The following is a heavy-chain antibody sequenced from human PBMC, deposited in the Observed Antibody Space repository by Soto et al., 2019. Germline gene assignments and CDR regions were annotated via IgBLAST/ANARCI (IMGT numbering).Heavy chain of an antibody. D-gene: IGHD5-18*01. V-gene: IGHV3-30*18. CDR2: ISYDGSNK. CDR1: GFTFSSYG. CDR3: AKEIATWIQLWAFDY. Sequence: QVQLVESGGGVVQPGRSLRLSCAASGFTFSSYGMHWVRQAPGKGLEWVAVISYDGSNKYYADSVKGRFTISRDNSKNTLYLQMNSLRAEDTAVYYCAKEIATWIQLWAFDYWGQGTLVTVSS. J-gene: IGHJ4*02.